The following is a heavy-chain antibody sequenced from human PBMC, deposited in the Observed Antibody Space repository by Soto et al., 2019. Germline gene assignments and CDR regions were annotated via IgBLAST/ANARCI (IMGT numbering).Heavy chain of an antibody. Sequence: SETLSLTCTVSGDSISSGVYYWSWIRQHPEKGLEWIGFSYYSGSAHYNPSLKSRVTISVDTSKNQFSLKLSSVTAADTAVYYCARVLYSSGWATFDYWGQGTLVTVSS. CDR3: ARVLYSSGWATFDY. D-gene: IGHD6-19*01. CDR1: GDSISSGVYY. J-gene: IGHJ4*02. CDR2: SYYSGSA. V-gene: IGHV4-31*03.